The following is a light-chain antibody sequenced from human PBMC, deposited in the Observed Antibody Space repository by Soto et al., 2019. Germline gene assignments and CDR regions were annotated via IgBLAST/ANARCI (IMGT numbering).Light chain of an antibody. Sequence: AVLLTQSPSSFSASTGDRATITCRASQDIHNYLAWYQQVPGKAPKLLLYVASILQTGVPSRFSGSGSGTDFTLTIDGLQSEDFATYFCQHYYNYPWTFGQGTTVK. CDR2: VAS. CDR3: QHYYNYPWT. J-gene: IGKJ1*01. CDR1: QDIHNY. V-gene: IGKV1-8*01.